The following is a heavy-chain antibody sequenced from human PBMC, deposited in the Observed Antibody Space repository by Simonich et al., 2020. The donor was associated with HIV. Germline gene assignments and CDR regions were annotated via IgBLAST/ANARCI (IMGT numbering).Heavy chain of an antibody. D-gene: IGHD6-6*01. V-gene: IGHV4-34*01. CDR2: IYHSGSP. CDR1: GESLSGYY. Sequence: QVQLQQWGAGLLKPSETLSLICAVYGESLSGYYWDWIRQTPGKGLEWIGTIYHSGSPYYNPSLKIRVTISVDTSKNQFSLKLSSVTAADTAVYYCARGLAARLSHFDYWGQGTLVTVSS. J-gene: IGHJ4*02. CDR3: ARGLAARLSHFDY.